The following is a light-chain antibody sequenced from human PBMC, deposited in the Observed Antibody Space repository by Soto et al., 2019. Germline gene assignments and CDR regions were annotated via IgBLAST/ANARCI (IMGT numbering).Light chain of an antibody. V-gene: IGKV3-15*01. Sequence: EIVMKQSPATLSVSPGERATLSCRASQSVSSNLAWYQQKPGQAPRLLIYGASTRATGIPARFSGSGSGTEFTLTISSLQSEDFAVYYCQQYNNWRLTFGGGTKVEIK. CDR2: GAS. J-gene: IGKJ4*01. CDR3: QQYNNWRLT. CDR1: QSVSSN.